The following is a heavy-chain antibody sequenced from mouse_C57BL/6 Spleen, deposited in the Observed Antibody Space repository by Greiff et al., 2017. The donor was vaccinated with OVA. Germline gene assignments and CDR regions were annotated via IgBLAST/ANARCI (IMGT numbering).Heavy chain of an antibody. CDR3: ARRGGSSPYYFGY. J-gene: IGHJ2*01. Sequence: QVQLQQPGAELVMPGASVKLSCKASGYTFTSYWMHWVKQRPGQGLEWIGVIDPSGSYTNYNQKFKGKSTLTVDKSSSTAYMQLSSLTSEDSAVYYGARRGGSSPYYFGYWGKGTTLTVSS. D-gene: IGHD1-1*01. CDR2: IDPSGSYT. V-gene: IGHV1-69*01. CDR1: GYTFTSYW.